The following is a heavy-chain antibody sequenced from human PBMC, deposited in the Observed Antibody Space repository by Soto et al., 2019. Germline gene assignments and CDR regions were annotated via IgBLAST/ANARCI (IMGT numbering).Heavy chain of an antibody. D-gene: IGHD3-22*01. CDR2: IYYRGNT. Sequence: SETLSLTCTVSTDSLRRTSYYWGWIRQPPGKGLEWIATIYYRGNTYYNPSLKSRVTMSIDTSKNQFSLNLNSMTAADTAVCYCARFEVDSALDVWGQGTMVTFSS. J-gene: IGHJ3*01. CDR1: TDSLRRTSYY. CDR3: ARFEVDSALDV. V-gene: IGHV4-39*01.